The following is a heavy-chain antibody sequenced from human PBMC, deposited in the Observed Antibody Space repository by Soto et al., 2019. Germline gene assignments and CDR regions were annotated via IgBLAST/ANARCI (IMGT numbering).Heavy chain of an antibody. J-gene: IGHJ4*02. CDR1: GDSVSSNSAA. Sequence: PSQTHSLTCAISGDSVSSNSAAWNWIRQSPSRGLEWLGRTYYRSKWYNDYAVSVKSRITINPDTSKNQFSLQLNSVTPEDTAVYYCARLSYCSGGSCYAPFDYWGQGTLVTVSS. CDR3: ARLSYCSGGSCYAPFDY. V-gene: IGHV6-1*01. CDR2: TYYRSKWYN. D-gene: IGHD2-15*01.